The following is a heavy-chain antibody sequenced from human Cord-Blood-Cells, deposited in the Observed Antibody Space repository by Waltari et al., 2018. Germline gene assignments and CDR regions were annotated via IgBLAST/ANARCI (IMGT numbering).Heavy chain of an antibody. CDR2: INHSGST. CDR3: ARGRGNDSSGYYYVDY. Sequence: QVQLQQWGAGLLKPSETLSLPCAVYGGSFSGYYWRWIRTPPRKGLEWIGEINHSGSTNYNPSLKSRVTISVDTSKNQFSLKLSSVTAADTAVYYCARGRGNDSSGYYYVDYWGQGTLVTVSS. CDR1: GGSFSGYY. J-gene: IGHJ4*02. D-gene: IGHD3-22*01. V-gene: IGHV4-34*01.